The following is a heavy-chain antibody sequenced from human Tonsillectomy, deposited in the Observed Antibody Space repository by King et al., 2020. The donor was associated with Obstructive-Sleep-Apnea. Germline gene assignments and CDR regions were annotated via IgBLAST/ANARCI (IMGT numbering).Heavy chain of an antibody. D-gene: IGHD6-13*01. CDR2: LRSSRSTI. J-gene: IGHJ5*02. CDR1: GFTCSSYS. Sequence: VQLVESGGGLVQPGGSLRLSCAASGFTCSSYSMNLVRQSPGKGLEWVSYLRSSRSTIYYADSVKGRFTSSRDKAKNSLYLQMNSLRAEDTAVYYCAREVAAAGTLWFDPWGQGTLVTVSS. V-gene: IGHV3-48*01. CDR3: AREVAAAGTLWFDP.